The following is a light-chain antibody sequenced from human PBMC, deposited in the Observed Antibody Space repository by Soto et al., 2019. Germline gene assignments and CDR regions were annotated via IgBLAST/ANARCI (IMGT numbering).Light chain of an antibody. CDR1: QSVSSNY. Sequence: ETVLTQSPDTLSLSPGERATLSCRASQSVSSNYLAWYQQKPGQAPRLLIYDASTRATGIPDRFSGSGSGTDFTLTVSRLEPEDFAVYYCQQYGSSPWTFGQGTRWIS. CDR2: DAS. V-gene: IGKV3-20*01. J-gene: IGKJ1*01. CDR3: QQYGSSPWT.